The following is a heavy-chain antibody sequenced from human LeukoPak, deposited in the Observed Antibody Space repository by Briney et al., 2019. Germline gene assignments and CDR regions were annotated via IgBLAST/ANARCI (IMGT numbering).Heavy chain of an antibody. CDR3: ARVGYSSSWYKADAFDI. D-gene: IGHD6-13*01. V-gene: IGHV3-48*03. Sequence: PGGSLRLSCAASGFTFSSYERNWVRQAPGKGLEWVSYISSSGSTIYYADSVKGRFTISRDNAKNSLYLQMNSLRAEDTAVYYCARVGYSSSWYKADAFDIWGQGTMVTVSS. J-gene: IGHJ3*02. CDR2: ISSSGSTI. CDR1: GFTFSSYE.